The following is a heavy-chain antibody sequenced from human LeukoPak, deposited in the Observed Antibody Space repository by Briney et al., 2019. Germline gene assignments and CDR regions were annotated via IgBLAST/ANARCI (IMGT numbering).Heavy chain of an antibody. CDR2: INESGST. CDR3: ARVGYSYVINDWSRTGLGAYPTKYYYHMDV. Sequence: SHTLSLTCAVYGASVSGYDWGWVRQPPGKGLEWSGEINESGSTNYNPSLKSRVTISGDTSKNQFSLKLSSVTAADTAVYFCARVGYSYVINDWSRTGLGAYPTKYYYHMDVWGKGTTVTVPS. V-gene: IGHV4-34*01. D-gene: IGHD5-18*01. CDR1: GASVSGYD. J-gene: IGHJ6*03.